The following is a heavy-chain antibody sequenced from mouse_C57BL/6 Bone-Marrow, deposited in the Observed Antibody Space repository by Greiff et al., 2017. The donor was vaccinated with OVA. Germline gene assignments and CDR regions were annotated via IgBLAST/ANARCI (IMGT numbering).Heavy chain of an antibody. J-gene: IGHJ2*01. CDR3: ARHYYGSSLGD. CDR2: ISSGGSYT. V-gene: IGHV5-6*01. Sequence: EVKVVESGGDLVKPGGSLKLSCAASGFTFSSYGMSWVRQTPDKRLEWVATISSGGSYTYYPDSVKGRFTISRDNAKNTLYLQMSSLKSEDTAMYYCARHYYGSSLGDWGQGTTLTVSS. CDR1: GFTFSSYG. D-gene: IGHD1-1*01.